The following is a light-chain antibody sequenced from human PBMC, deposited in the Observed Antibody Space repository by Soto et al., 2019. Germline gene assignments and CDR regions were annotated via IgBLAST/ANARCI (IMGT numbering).Light chain of an antibody. Sequence: IVLEQSPGALSLSPGERATLSCRASQSVSSSYLAWYQQKPGQAPRLLIYGASSRATGIPDRFSGSGSGTDFTLTISRLEPEDFAVYYCQQYGSSPPWTFGQGTKVDIK. CDR2: GAS. V-gene: IGKV3-20*01. J-gene: IGKJ1*01. CDR3: QQYGSSPPWT. CDR1: QSVSSSY.